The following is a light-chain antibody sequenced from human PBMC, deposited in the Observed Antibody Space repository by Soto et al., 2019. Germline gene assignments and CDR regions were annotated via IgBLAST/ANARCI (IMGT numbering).Light chain of an antibody. CDR3: CSYAGSSFVV. Sequence: QSALTQPASVSGSPGQSITISCTGTSSDVGSYNLVSWYQQHPGTAPKLMIYEGSKRPSGVSNRFSGSKSGNTASLTISVLQAEDEADYYCCSYAGSSFVVFGGGTKVTVL. V-gene: IGLV2-23*01. CDR1: SSDVGSYNL. J-gene: IGLJ2*01. CDR2: EGS.